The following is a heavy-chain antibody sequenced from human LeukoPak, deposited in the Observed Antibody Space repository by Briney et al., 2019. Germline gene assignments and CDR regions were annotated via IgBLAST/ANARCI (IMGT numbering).Heavy chain of an antibody. CDR2: ISAYNGNT. J-gene: IGHJ3*02. V-gene: IGHV1-18*01. D-gene: IGHD4-11*01. CDR1: GYTFTSYG. CDR3: ASLNSNFDAFDI. Sequence: ASVKVSCKASGYTFTSYGISWVRQAPGQGLEWMGWISAYNGNTNYAQKLQGRVTMTTDTSTSTAYMELRSLRSDDTAVYYCASLNSNFDAFDIWGQGTMVTVSS.